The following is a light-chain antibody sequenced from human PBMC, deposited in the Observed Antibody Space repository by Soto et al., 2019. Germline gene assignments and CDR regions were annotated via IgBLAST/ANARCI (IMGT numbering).Light chain of an antibody. CDR1: QFVSTSY. CDR2: GTF. J-gene: IGKJ1*01. Sequence: EVVLTQFPGTLSLSPGERATLSCRASQFVSTSYLAWYQQKPGKAPRLLIYGTFNRATGIPDRFSGSGSVTDFTLTISRLEPEDFAVYYCQQFGSSPWTFGQGTKVEIK. CDR3: QQFGSSPWT. V-gene: IGKV3-20*01.